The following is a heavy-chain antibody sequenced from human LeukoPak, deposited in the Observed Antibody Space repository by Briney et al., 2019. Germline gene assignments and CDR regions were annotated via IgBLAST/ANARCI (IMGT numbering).Heavy chain of an antibody. CDR2: IMPFLDVA. J-gene: IGHJ4*02. D-gene: IGHD2-15*01. CDR1: GDTFNDYT. V-gene: IGHV1-69*04. Sequence: SVKVSCKASGDTFNDYTFSWVRQAPGQGLEWMGRIMPFLDVANYAPKFQGRVTLTADESTSTAYMELSDLKSEDTAVYYCARDHCSGGSCHGGHWGQGTLVTVSS. CDR3: ARDHCSGGSCHGGH.